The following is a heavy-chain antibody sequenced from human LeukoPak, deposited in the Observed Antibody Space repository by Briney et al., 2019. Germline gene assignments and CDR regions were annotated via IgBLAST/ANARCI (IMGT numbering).Heavy chain of an antibody. J-gene: IGHJ4*02. CDR1: GFTFSSYG. Sequence: PGGSLRLSCAASGFTFSSYGMSWVRQAPGKGLEWVSAISGSGGSTYYADSVKGRFTISRDNSKNTLYLQMNSLRAEDTAVYYCAKDRYCSSTSCFEFDYWGQGTLVTVSS. CDR3: AKDRYCSSTSCFEFDY. CDR2: ISGSGGST. V-gene: IGHV3-23*01. D-gene: IGHD2-2*01.